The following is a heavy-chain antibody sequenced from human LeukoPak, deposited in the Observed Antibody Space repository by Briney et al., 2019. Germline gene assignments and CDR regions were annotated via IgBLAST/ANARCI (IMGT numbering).Heavy chain of an antibody. J-gene: IGHJ4*02. Sequence: SETLSLTCTVSGGSISSYYWSWIRQPPGKGLEWIGYIYYSGSTYYNPSLKSRVTISVDTSKNQFSLKLSSVTAADTAVYYCARGGPVAAGIFGMGYWGQGTLVTVSS. D-gene: IGHD6-13*01. V-gene: IGHV4-30-4*08. CDR3: ARGGPVAAGIFGMGY. CDR1: GGSISSYY. CDR2: IYYSGST.